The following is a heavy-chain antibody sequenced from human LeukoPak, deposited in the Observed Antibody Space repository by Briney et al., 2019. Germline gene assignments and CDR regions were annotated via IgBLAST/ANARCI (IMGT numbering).Heavy chain of an antibody. D-gene: IGHD3-22*01. J-gene: IGHJ4*02. CDR3: ATIRGLLGFPLDY. CDR2: ISSSSSYI. V-gene: IGHV3-21*01. CDR1: GFPFSSYS. Sequence: GGSLRLSCAASGFPFSSYSMNWVRQAPGKGLEWVSSISSSSSYIYYADSVKGRFTISRDNAKNSLYLQMNSLRAEDTAVYYCATIRGLLGFPLDYWGQGTLVTVSS.